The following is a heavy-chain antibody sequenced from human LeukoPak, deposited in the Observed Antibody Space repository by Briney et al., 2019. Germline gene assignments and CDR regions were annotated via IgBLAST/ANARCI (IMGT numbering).Heavy chain of an antibody. CDR3: ARDINYGSGSYYNYYYYMDV. J-gene: IGHJ6*03. CDR1: GYTFTGYY. CDR2: INPNSGGT. V-gene: IGHV1-2*02. Sequence: GASVKVSCKASGYTFTGYYMHWVRQAPGQGLKWMGWINPNSGGTNYAQKFQGRVTMTRDMSTSTVYMELSSLRSEDTAVYYCARDINYGSGSYYNYYYYMDVWGKGTTVTVSS. D-gene: IGHD1-26*01.